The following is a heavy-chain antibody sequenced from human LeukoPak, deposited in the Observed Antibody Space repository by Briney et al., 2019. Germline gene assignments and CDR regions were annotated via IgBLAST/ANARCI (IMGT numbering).Heavy chain of an antibody. CDR3: AKDTGAQLDYGDYVGYFQH. CDR1: GFTFSSNS. D-gene: IGHD4-17*01. V-gene: IGHV3-23*01. CDR2: ITNTGGAT. J-gene: IGHJ1*01. Sequence: GGSLRLSCAASGFTFSSNSMNWVRQAPGKGLEWVSVITNTGGATYYADSVKGRFTISRDNSKNTVYLQMNSLRAEDTAVYYCAKDTGAQLDYGDYVGYFQHWGQGTLVTVSS.